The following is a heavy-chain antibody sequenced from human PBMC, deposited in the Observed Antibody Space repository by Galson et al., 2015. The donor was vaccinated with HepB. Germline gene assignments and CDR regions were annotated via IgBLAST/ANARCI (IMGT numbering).Heavy chain of an antibody. J-gene: IGHJ2*01. CDR1: GFTFSNYA. CDR3: ARERESSGYFGYFDL. D-gene: IGHD3-22*01. V-gene: IGHV3-64*01. CDR2: LTGNGGTK. Sequence: SLRLSCAASGFTFSNYAMHWVRKAPGKGPEYVSALTGNGGTKHYANSVKGRFTISGDISRNTMYLQTDSLRPEDMAVYYCARERESSGYFGYFDLGGRGTPVIVSS.